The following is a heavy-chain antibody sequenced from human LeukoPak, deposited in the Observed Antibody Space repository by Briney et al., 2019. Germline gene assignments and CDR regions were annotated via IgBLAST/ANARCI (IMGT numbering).Heavy chain of an antibody. CDR1: GFTFSSYA. D-gene: IGHD1-26*01. CDR2: ISYDGSNK. CDR3: ARDLMGATVGPYYFDY. Sequence: GGSLRLSCAASGFTFSSYAMHWVRQAPGKGLEWVAVISYDGSNKYYADSVKGRFTISRDNSKNTLYLQMNSLRAEDTAVYYCARDLMGATVGPYYFDYWGQGTLVTVSS. V-gene: IGHV3-30-3*01. J-gene: IGHJ4*02.